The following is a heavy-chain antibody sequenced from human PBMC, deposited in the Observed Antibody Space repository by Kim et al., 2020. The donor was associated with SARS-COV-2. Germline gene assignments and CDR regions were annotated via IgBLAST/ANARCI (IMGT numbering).Heavy chain of an antibody. Sequence: GGSLRLSCAASGFTFSSYSMNWVRQAPGKGLEWVSSISSSSSYIYYADSVKGRFTISRDNAKNSLYLQMNSLRAEDTAVYYCARDIPFCGGDCLGFDPWGQETLVTVSS. D-gene: IGHD2-21*01. CDR3: ARDIPFCGGDCLGFDP. CDR1: GFTFSSYS. CDR2: ISSSSSYI. J-gene: IGHJ5*02. V-gene: IGHV3-21*01.